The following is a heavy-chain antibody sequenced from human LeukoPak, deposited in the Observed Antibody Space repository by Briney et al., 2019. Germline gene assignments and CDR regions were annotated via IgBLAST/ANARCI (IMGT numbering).Heavy chain of an antibody. V-gene: IGHV3-7*01. D-gene: IGHD3-22*01. CDR2: IKQDGSEK. Sequence: GGSLRLSCAASGFTFSRYWMSWVRQAPGKGLEWVANIKQDGSEKYYVDSVKGRFTISRDNAKNSLYLQMNSLRAEDTAVYYCARDLGYYDSSGSFDIWGQGTMVTVSS. CDR1: GFTFSRYW. CDR3: ARDLGYYDSSGSFDI. J-gene: IGHJ3*02.